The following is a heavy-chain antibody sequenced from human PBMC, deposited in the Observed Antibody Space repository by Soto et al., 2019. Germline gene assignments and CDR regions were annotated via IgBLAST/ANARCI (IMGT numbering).Heavy chain of an antibody. CDR1: GGTFSNHA. V-gene: IGHV1-69*12. Sequence: QVHLVQSGAEVMKPGSSVKVSCKAPGGTFSNHAINWVRQAPGQGLEWMGRIIPIFTTTNYAQKFQGRVSMTADESTTTAYMELSSLKHDDTAVYYCAREVAADGTFREDVFDIWGQGTLVTVSS. CDR3: AREVAADGTFREDVFDI. J-gene: IGHJ3*02. CDR2: IIPIFTTT. D-gene: IGHD6-13*01.